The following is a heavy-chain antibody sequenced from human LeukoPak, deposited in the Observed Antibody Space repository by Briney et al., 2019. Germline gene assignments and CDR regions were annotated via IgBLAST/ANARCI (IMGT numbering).Heavy chain of an antibody. D-gene: IGHD2-21*02. J-gene: IGHJ6*02. CDR1: GFTFSNHE. V-gene: IGHV3-48*03. CDR2: ISSSGGTI. Sequence: GGSLRLSCAASGFTFSNHEMNWVRQAPGKGLEWVSYISSSGGTIYYADSVKGRFTISRDNAKNSLYLQMNSLRAEDTAVYYCARDRGVTLFYYGMDVWGQGTTVTVSS. CDR3: ARDRGVTLFYYGMDV.